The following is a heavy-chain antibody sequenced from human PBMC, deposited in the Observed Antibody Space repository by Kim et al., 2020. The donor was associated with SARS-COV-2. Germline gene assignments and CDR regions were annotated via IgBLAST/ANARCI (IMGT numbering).Heavy chain of an antibody. J-gene: IGHJ6*02. V-gene: IGHV4-34*01. CDR3: ARDSDYYDSSGYPDPYYYYGMDV. Sequence: SETLSLTCAVYGGSFSGYYWSWIRQPPGKGLEWIGEINHSGSTNYNPSLKSRVTISVDTSKNQFSLKLSSVTAADTAVYYCARDSDYYDSSGYPDPYYYYGMDVWGQGTTVTVSS. CDR1: GGSFSGYY. D-gene: IGHD3-22*01. CDR2: INHSGST.